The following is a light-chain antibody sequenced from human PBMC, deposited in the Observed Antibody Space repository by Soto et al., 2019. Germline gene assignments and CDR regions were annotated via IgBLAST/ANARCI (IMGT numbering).Light chain of an antibody. CDR3: QQRSNWPST. CDR1: QSVSSY. V-gene: IGKV3-11*01. Sequence: EIVLTQSAATLSLSPGEIAALSCRATQSVSSYLAWYQQKPCQAPMLLISDATKRSPGIPARFTGSGSGTECTLTISSLEPEDFSVYFCQQRSNWPSTFGGGTKMEI. CDR2: DAT. J-gene: IGKJ4*01.